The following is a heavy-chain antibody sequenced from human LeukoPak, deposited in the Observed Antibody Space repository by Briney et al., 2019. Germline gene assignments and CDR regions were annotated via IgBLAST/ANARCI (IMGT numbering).Heavy chain of an antibody. CDR2: ISADGST. CDR1: GFTFASYA. Sequence: PVGSLRLSCAASGFTFASYAMTWVRQAPGKGLEWVSSISADGSTYYADSVKGRFTISRDNSRDTFFLEMNSLRAEDTALYYCVACSSASCYGDRFDPWGQGTLVTVSS. V-gene: IGHV3-23*01. D-gene: IGHD2-2*01. J-gene: IGHJ5*02. CDR3: VACSSASCYGDRFDP.